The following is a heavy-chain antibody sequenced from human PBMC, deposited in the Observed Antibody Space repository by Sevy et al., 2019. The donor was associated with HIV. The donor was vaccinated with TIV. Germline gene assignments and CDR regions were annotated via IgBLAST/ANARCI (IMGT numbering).Heavy chain of an antibody. CDR3: AGSVAGNFDS. J-gene: IGHJ4*02. V-gene: IGHV3-48*02. D-gene: IGHD6-19*01. CDR2: MTSDLNTI. CDR1: GFTFNIYS. Sequence: GGSLRLSCAASGFTFNIYSMNWVRQAPGKGLEWISYMTSDLNTIYYADSVKGRFTISRDNDRYLLFLQMDGLRDDDTGFYYCAGSVAGNFDSWGRGTLVTVSS.